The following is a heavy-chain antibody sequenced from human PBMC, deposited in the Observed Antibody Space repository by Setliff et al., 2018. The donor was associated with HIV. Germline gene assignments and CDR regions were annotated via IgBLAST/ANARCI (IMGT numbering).Heavy chain of an antibody. V-gene: IGHV4-61*02. CDR1: GASISSGSYY. J-gene: IGHJ4*02. D-gene: IGHD6-6*01. CDR2: IYTSGST. Sequence: PSETLSLTCTVSGASISSGSYYWSWIRQPAGKGLEWIGRIYTSGSTNYNPSLKSRVTISVDTSKNQFSLKLSSVTAADTAVYYCASGLIAPRFWGQGTLVTV. CDR3: ASGLIAPRF.